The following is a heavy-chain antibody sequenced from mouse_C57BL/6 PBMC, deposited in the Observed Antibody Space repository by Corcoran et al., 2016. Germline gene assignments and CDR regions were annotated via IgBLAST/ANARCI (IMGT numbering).Heavy chain of an antibody. J-gene: IGHJ1*03. CDR2: MNIYSGVP. CDR1: GYTFTTYG. V-gene: IGHV9-3*01. Sequence: QIQLVQSGPELKKPGETVKISCKASGYTFTTYGMSWMKQAPGKGLKWMGWMNIYSGVPTYADDFKGRFALSLETSASTAYLEINNLKSEDTATYCCARDSNWYFDVWGIGTTVTVSS. CDR3: ARDSNWYFDV. D-gene: IGHD2-5*01.